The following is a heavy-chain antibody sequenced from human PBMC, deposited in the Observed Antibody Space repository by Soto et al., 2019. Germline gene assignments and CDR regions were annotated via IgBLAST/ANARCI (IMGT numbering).Heavy chain of an antibody. CDR3: DRASYGYRSGWYVGYFDH. CDR1: GYTFTSYG. D-gene: IGHD6-19*01. CDR2: IRAYNGYT. Sequence: QVQLVQSGGEVKKPGASVKVSCKASGYTFTSYGVSWVRQAPGQGLEWMGWIRAYNGYTNYAQKFQGRVTITNATSTSTAYMEVRSLISDDTAVYYCDRASYGYRSGWYVGYFDHWGQGTLVTGSS. J-gene: IGHJ4*02. V-gene: IGHV1-18*04.